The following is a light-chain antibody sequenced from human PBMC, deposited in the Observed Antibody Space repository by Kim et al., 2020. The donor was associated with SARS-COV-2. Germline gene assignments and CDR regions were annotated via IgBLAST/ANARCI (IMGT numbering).Light chain of an antibody. Sequence: PSVGYRVTITCQASHDINNYLNWYQQKPGEAPKLLIYDASNLGTGVPSRFSGTGSETNFTFTISSLQAADIATYYCQQYENLPPTFGQGTKVDIK. J-gene: IGKJ1*01. V-gene: IGKV1-33*01. CDR1: HDINNY. CDR2: DAS. CDR3: QQYENLPPT.